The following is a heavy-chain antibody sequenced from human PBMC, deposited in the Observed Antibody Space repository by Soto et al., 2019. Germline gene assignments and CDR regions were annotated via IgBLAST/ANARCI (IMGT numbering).Heavy chain of an antibody. J-gene: IGHJ6*02. V-gene: IGHV4-4*07. CDR1: GGSIRSYY. CDR2: IYTSGST. CDR3: ARDLYSSGWFPPLVHYYYYGMDV. D-gene: IGHD6-19*01. Sequence: ASETLSLTCTVSGGSIRSYYWSWIRQPAGKGLEWIGRIYTSGSTNYNPSLKSRVTMSVDTSKNQFSLKLSSVTAADTAVYYCARDLYSSGWFPPLVHYYYYGMDVWGQGTTVTVSS.